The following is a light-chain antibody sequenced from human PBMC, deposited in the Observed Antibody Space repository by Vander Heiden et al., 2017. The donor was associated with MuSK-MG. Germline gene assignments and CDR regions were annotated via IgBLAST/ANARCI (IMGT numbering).Light chain of an antibody. CDR1: QGISSY. CDR3: QQYYSYPLT. V-gene: IGKV1-8*01. J-gene: IGKJ3*01. CDR2: AAS. Sequence: IRMTQSPSSFSASTGDRVTITCRAGQGISSYLAWYQQKPGKAPKLLIYAASTLQSGVPSRFSGSGSGTDFTLTISCLQSEDFATYYCQQYYSYPLTFGPGTKVDIK.